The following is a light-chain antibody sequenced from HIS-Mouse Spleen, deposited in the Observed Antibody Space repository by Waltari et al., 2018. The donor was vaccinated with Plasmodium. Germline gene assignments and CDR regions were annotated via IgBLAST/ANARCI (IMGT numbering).Light chain of an antibody. CDR2: EDS. V-gene: IGLV3-10*01. J-gene: IGLJ3*02. CDR1: AFPKKS. Sequence: SYELTQPPSVSVSPGPTARIPCPGDAFPKKSASWYQQKSGQAPVLVIYEDSKRPSGIPERFSGSSSGTMATLTISGAQVEDEADYYCYSTDSSGNHRVFGGGTKLTVL. CDR3: YSTDSSGNHRV.